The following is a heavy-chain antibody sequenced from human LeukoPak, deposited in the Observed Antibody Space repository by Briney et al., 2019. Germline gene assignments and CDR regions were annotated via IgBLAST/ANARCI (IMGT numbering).Heavy chain of an antibody. CDR2: VSAYNGNT. CDR1: GYTFTSYG. J-gene: IGHJ4*02. V-gene: IGHV1-18*01. CDR3: ARGLGFGELYRYFDY. D-gene: IGHD3-10*01. Sequence: ASVKVSCKASGYTFTSYGISWVRQAPGQGPEWMGWVSAYNGNTNYAQKFQGRVTITADESTSTAYMELSSLRSEDTAVYYCARGLGFGELYRYFDYWGQGTLVTVSS.